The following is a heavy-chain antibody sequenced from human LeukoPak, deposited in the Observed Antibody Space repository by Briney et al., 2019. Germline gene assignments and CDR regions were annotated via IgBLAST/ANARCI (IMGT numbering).Heavy chain of an antibody. CDR2: IYYRGST. J-gene: IGHJ5*02. CDR1: GGSISSSPYY. Sequence: SETLSLTCTVSGGSISSSPYYWGWIRQPPGKGLEWIGTIYYRGSTYSNPSLNSRVTISLDTSKNQFSLRLRSVTPADTALYYCARHYLSDGILSTFDPWGQGTLVTVSS. V-gene: IGHV4-39*01. CDR3: ARHYLSDGILSTFDP. D-gene: IGHD2-2*01.